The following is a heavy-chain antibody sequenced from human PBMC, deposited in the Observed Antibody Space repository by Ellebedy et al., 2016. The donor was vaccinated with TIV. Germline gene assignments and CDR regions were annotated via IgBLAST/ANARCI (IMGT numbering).Heavy chain of an antibody. J-gene: IGHJ4*02. D-gene: IGHD3-10*01. CDR3: AKRHYGFHAYEDITH. V-gene: IGHV3-23*01. CDR1: GFTFSDHY. CDR2: IRDIDGNT. Sequence: GESLKISCAASGFTFSDHYMDWVRQAPGKGLEWVSHIRDIDGNTDYADSVKGRFTISRDNSKKMVYLQMNGMRVEDTAVYYCAKRHYGFHAYEDITHWGQGTLVTVSS.